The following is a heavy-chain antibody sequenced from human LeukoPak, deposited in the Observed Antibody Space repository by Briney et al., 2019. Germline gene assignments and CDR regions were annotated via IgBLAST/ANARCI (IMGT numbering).Heavy chain of an antibody. CDR2: IDYIGST. J-gene: IGHJ3*02. CDR3: ARDRRRDLLHAFDI. Sequence: SSVTLSLTCTVSGGTISRHYWSWIPQPPGKGLEWIAYIDYIGSTNYNPSLKSRRTISLDASKNQFSLKLSSVTAADTAVYYCARDRRRDLLHAFDIWGQGTMVTVSS. D-gene: IGHD1-26*01. V-gene: IGHV4-59*11. CDR1: GGTISRHY.